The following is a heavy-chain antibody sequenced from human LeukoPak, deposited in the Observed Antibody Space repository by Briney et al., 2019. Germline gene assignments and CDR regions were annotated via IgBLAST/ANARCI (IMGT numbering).Heavy chain of an antibody. Sequence: SQTLSLTCAISGDSVSSNSAAWNWIRQSPSRGLEWLGGPYNRSKWYNDYAVSVKSRITINPDTSKNQFSLQLNSVTPEDTAVYYCARDRDGRVGATDYNWSDPWGQGTLVTVSS. CDR3: ARDRDGRVGATDYNWSDP. V-gene: IGHV6-1*01. D-gene: IGHD1-26*01. CDR2: PYNRSKWYN. J-gene: IGHJ5*02. CDR1: GDSVSSNSAA.